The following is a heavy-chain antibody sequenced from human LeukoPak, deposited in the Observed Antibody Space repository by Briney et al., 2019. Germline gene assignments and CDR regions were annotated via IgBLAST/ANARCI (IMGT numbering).Heavy chain of an antibody. Sequence: SDTLSLTCTVSGGSISSSSYYWGWIRQPPGKGLWWIGCIYYSGSTYYNPSLKSRVTISVDTSKNHFSLKLSSATAADTAVYYCASHTAYSSSSPRSCFSHYGMDVWGQGTTVTVSS. J-gene: IGHJ6*02. CDR2: IYYSGST. CDR1: GGSISSSSYY. CDR3: ASHTAYSSSSPRSCFSHYGMDV. V-gene: IGHV4-39*01. D-gene: IGHD6-13*01.